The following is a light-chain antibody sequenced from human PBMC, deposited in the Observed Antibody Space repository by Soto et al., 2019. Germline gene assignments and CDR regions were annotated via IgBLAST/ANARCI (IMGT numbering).Light chain of an antibody. CDR1: QSVLYSSNNKNY. CDR2: WAS. Sequence: DIVMTQSQESLAVSLVEMATINFKSIQSVLYSSNNKNYLNWYQQKPGQPPKLLIYWASIRESGVPDRFSGSGSGTDFTLTISRVQAEDFAVYYCQQYNIWRSITFGPGTRLE. CDR3: QQYNIWRSIT. V-gene: IGKV4-1*01. J-gene: IGKJ5*01.